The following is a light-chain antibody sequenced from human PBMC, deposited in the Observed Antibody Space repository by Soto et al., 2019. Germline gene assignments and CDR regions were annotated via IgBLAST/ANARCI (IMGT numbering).Light chain of an antibody. V-gene: IGLV2-8*01. CDR1: SSDVGGYNS. J-gene: IGLJ1*01. CDR2: EVN. CDR3: SSYGGSSKV. Sequence: QSVLTQPPSASGSPGQSVAISCTGTSSDVGGYNSVSWYQQHPGKAPKLMIYEVNKRPSGVPDRVSGSKSANTASLTVSGLQAEDESYYYCSSYGGSSKVFGTGTKLTVL.